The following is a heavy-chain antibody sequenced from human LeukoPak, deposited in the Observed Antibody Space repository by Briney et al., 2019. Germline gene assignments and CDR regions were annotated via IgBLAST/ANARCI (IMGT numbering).Heavy chain of an antibody. J-gene: IGHJ4*02. V-gene: IGHV4-39*07. CDR1: GGSISSSSYY. D-gene: IGHD1-26*01. CDR2: IYYSGST. Sequence: SETLSLTCTVSGGSISSSSYYWGWIRQPPGKGLEWIGSIYYSGSTYYNPSLKSRVTMSVDTSKNQFSLKLSSVTAVDTAVYYCAREGSSDLGDFDYWGQGTLVTVSS. CDR3: AREGSSDLGDFDY.